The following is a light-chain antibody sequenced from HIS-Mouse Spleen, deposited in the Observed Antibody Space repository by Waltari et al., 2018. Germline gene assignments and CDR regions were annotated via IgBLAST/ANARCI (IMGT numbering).Light chain of an antibody. CDR2: EDS. CDR3: QVWDSSSDHVV. J-gene: IGLJ2*01. CDR1: NIGSKS. V-gene: IGLV3-21*03. Sequence: SYVLTQPPSVSVAPGKTARITCGGNNIGSKSEHWYQQKPGQAPVLVVYEDSDRPSGIPERFSGSSSGNTATLTISGVEAGDEADYYCQVWDSSSDHVVFGGGTKLTVL.